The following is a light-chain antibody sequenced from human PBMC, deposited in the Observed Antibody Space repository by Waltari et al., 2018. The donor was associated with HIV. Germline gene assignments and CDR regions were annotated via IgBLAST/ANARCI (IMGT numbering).Light chain of an antibody. J-gene: IGKJ2*01. CDR2: GAS. CDR1: QTVISDY. CDR3: QQYGNSPRT. V-gene: IGKV3-20*01. Sequence: EIVLTQSPGTLSLSPGERATFSCRASQTVISDYLAWYQQKPGQAPRLLMYGASTRASGIPDRFSGSGSGTDFTLTISRLEPEDFAVYYCQQYGNSPRTFGQGTNLEIK.